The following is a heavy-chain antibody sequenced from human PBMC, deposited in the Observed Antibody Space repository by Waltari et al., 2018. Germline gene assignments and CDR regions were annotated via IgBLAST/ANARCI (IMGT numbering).Heavy chain of an antibody. Sequence: QVQLQQWGAGLLKPSETLSLTCAVYGGSFSGYYWSWIRQPPGKGLEWIGEINHSGSTNYNPTLKSRVTISVDTTKNQFSLKLSSVTAADTAVYYCARGPDPSSSWYLDYWGQGTLVTVSS. CDR3: ARGPDPSSSWYLDY. V-gene: IGHV4-34*01. CDR1: GGSFSGYY. J-gene: IGHJ4*02. CDR2: INHSGST. D-gene: IGHD6-13*01.